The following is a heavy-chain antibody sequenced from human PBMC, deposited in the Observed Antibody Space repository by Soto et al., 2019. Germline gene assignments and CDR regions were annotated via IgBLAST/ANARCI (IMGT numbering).Heavy chain of an antibody. CDR3: AKFVSHGTGDAFDI. J-gene: IGHJ3*02. D-gene: IGHD1-1*01. Sequence: GGSPRISCAACGFTFSSYAMSWVRQAPGKGLEWVSAISGSGGSTYYADSVKGRFTISRDNSKNTLYLQMNSLRAEDTTVYYCAKFVSHGTGDAFDIWGQGTMVTVSS. V-gene: IGHV3-23*01. CDR2: ISGSGGST. CDR1: GFTFSSYA.